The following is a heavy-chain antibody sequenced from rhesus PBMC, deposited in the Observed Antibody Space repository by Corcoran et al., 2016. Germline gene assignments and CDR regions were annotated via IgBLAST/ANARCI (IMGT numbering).Heavy chain of an antibody. Sequence: QLQLQESGPGLVKPSETLSVTCAVSGGSISSSYWSWIRQAPGKGLEWIGYNDGSGSSTNYNPSLKSRVTLSVDTSKNQLSLKLSSVTTADTAVYYCARTRLGGYDYWGQGVLVTVSS. CDR1: GGSISSSY. D-gene: IGHD5-12*01. J-gene: IGHJ4*01. V-gene: IGHV4-169*01. CDR2: NDGSGSST. CDR3: ARTRLGGYDY.